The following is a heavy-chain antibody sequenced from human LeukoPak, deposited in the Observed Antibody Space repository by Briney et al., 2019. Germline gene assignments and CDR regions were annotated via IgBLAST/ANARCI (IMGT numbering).Heavy chain of an antibody. J-gene: IGHJ6*03. CDR1: GYTFTSYD. V-gene: IGHV1-8*01. D-gene: IGHD2-2*01. CDR2: MNPNSGNT. CDR3: ARKGPANYYYYYMDV. Sequence: GAPVKVSCKASGYTFTSYDINWVRQATGQGLEWMGWMNPNSGNTGYAQKFQGRVTMTRNTSISTAYMELSSLRSEDTAVYFCARKGPANYYYYYMDVWGKGTTVTVSS.